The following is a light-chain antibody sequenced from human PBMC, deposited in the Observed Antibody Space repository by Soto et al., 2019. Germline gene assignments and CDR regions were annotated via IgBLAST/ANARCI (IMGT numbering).Light chain of an antibody. CDR1: SSDIGGYNY. CDR2: GVS. Sequence: QSVLTQPASVSGSPGQSITISCTGTSSDIGGYNYVSWYQQYPGKAPKLMIFGVSDRPSGVSNRFSGSKSGTTASLTISGLQAEDEADYYCSSYKNSSTVVVFGGGTKRTVL. V-gene: IGLV2-14*01. CDR3: SSYKNSSTVVV. J-gene: IGLJ2*01.